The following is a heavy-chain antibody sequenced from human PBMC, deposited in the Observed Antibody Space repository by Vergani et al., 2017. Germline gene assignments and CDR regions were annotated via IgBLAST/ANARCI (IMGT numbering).Heavy chain of an antibody. CDR2: IIPIFGTA. CDR3: ASALLVGATSYDAFDI. D-gene: IGHD1-26*01. V-gene: IGHV1-69*06. CDR1: GGTFSSYA. Sequence: QVQLVQSGAEVKKPGSSVKVSCKASGGTFSSYAISWVRQAPGQGLEWMGGIIPIFGTANYAQKFQGRVTITADKSTSTAYMELSSLRSEDTAVYYCASALLVGATSYDAFDIWGQGTMVTVSS. J-gene: IGHJ3*02.